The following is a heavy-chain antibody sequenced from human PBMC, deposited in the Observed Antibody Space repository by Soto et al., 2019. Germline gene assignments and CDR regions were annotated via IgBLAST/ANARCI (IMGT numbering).Heavy chain of an antibody. CDR3: ARGLRGFYVDS. J-gene: IGHJ4*02. CDR1: GGTFDNYA. V-gene: IGHV1-69*01. CDR2: IIPIFGTR. Sequence: QVHLLQSGAEVQKPGSSVRVSCRTSGGTFDNYAFSWVRQAPGQGLEWMGGIIPIFGTRNIAQRFQGRVTMTAVESTNTAYMELSSLRSEDTAVYYCARGLRGFYVDSWGQGTLVTVSS. D-gene: IGHD5-12*01.